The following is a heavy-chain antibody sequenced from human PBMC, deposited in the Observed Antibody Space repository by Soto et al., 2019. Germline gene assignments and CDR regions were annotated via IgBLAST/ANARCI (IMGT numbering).Heavy chain of an antibody. Sequence: GGSLRLSXAASGFTFSSYAMHWVRQAPGKGLEWVAVISYDGSNKYYADSVKGRFTISRDNSKNTLYLQMNSLRAEDTAVYYCARDDLNRRQDNAYYYYGMDVWGQGTTVTVSS. CDR3: ARDDLNRRQDNAYYYYGMDV. CDR2: ISYDGSNK. CDR1: GFTFSSYA. J-gene: IGHJ6*02. V-gene: IGHV3-30-3*01. D-gene: IGHD1-20*01.